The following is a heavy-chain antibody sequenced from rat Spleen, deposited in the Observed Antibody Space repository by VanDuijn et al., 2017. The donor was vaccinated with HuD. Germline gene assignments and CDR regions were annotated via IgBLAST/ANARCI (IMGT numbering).Heavy chain of an antibody. Sequence: EVQLVESDGGLVQPGRSLKLSCAASGFTFSSFAMAWVRQAPKKGLEWVASISYEGSSTYYGDSVKGRFTISRDNAKSTLYLQMNSLRSEDTATYYCVRFYDGYYHRFDYWGQGVMVTVSS. D-gene: IGHD1-12*03. CDR3: VRFYDGYYHRFDY. CDR2: ISYEGSST. CDR1: GFTFSSFA. J-gene: IGHJ2*01. V-gene: IGHV5-22*01.